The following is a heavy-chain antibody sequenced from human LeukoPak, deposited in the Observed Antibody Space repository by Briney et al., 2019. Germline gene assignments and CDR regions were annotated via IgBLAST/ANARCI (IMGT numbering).Heavy chain of an antibody. CDR2: IYYSGST. Sequence: SETLSLTCTVSGGSISSSSYYWGWIRQPPGKGLEWIGSIYYSGSTYYNPSLKSRVTISVDKSKNQFSLKLSSVTAADTAVYYCASLVGAPTYYFDYWGQGTLVTVSS. J-gene: IGHJ4*02. CDR3: ASLVGAPTYYFDY. D-gene: IGHD1-26*01. V-gene: IGHV4-39*07. CDR1: GGSISSSSYY.